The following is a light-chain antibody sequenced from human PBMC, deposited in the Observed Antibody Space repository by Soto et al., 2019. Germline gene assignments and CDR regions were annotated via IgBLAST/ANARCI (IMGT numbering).Light chain of an antibody. Sequence: QSVLTQPPSVSGAPGQRDTISCTGSSSNIGAGYDVHWYQQLPGRAPKLLIYGNTNRPSGVPDRFSGSKSGTSASLAITGLQADDEADYYCLSFDSSLSVVFGGGTKLTVL. J-gene: IGLJ2*01. V-gene: IGLV1-40*01. CDR2: GNT. CDR1: SSNIGAGYD. CDR3: LSFDSSLSVV.